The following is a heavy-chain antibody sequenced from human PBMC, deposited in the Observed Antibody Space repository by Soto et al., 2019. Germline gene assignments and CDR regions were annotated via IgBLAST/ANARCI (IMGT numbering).Heavy chain of an antibody. J-gene: IGHJ6*02. Sequence: SETLSLTCTVSGGSISSYYWSWIRQPPGKGLEWIGYIYYSGSTNYNPSLKSRVTISVDTSKNQFSLKLSSVTAADTAVYYCARDLVVPAAIGRYYYYYGMDVWGQGTTVTVSS. V-gene: IGHV4-59*01. CDR2: IYYSGST. CDR3: ARDLVVPAAIGRYYYYYGMDV. CDR1: GGSISSYY. D-gene: IGHD2-2*02.